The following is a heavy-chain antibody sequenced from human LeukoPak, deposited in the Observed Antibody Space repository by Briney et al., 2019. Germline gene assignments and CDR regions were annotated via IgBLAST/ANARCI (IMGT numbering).Heavy chain of an antibody. J-gene: IGHJ3*02. V-gene: IGHV1-2*02. Sequence: ASVKVSCKASGYTLTGYYMHWVRQAPGQGLEWMGWINPNSGGTNYAQKFQGRVTMTRDTSISTAYMELSRLRSDDTAVYYCARGTLGGSYPYPYHRRGNHDALDIWGQGTMVTVSS. CDR2: INPNSGGT. CDR3: ARGTLGGSYPYPYHRRGNHDALDI. D-gene: IGHD1-26*01. CDR1: GYTLTGYY.